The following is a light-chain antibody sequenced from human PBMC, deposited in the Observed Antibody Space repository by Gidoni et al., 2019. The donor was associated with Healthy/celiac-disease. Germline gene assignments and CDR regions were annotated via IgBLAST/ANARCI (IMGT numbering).Light chain of an antibody. CDR2: SNH. Sequence: QSVLTQPPSASATPGQRVTISCSGSSSNIGSNYVYWYQQRPGTAPKLLIYSNHQRPSGVPDRFSGSKSGTSASLAISGLRSEDEADYYCAAWDDSLSGVVFGGGTKLTVL. J-gene: IGLJ2*01. CDR3: AAWDDSLSGVV. V-gene: IGLV1-47*02. CDR1: SSNIGSNY.